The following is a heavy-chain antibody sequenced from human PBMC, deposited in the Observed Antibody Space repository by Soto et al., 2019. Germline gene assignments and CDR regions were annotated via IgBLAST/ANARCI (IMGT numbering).Heavy chain of an antibody. J-gene: IGHJ6*04. CDR3: ARDRGPRHPASMDV. CDR2: IYYSGST. CDR1: GGSISSYY. D-gene: IGHD3-10*01. Sequence: PSETLSLTCTVSGGSISSYYGSWIRQPPGKGLEWIGYIYYSGSTNYNPSLKSRVTISVDTSKNQFSLKLSSVTAADTAVYYCARDRGPRHPASMDVWGKGTTVTVSS. V-gene: IGHV4-59*01.